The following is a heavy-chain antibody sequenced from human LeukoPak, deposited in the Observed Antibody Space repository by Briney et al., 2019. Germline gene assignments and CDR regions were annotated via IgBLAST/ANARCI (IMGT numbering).Heavy chain of an antibody. D-gene: IGHD7-27*01. J-gene: IGHJ4*02. CDR3: ARDSLTGDSDY. CDR1: GFTFSSYW. V-gene: IGHV3-7*01. Sequence: PGGSLRLSYAASGFTFSSYWMSWVRQAPGKGLEWVANIKQDGSEKYYVDSVKGRFTISRDNAKNSLYLQMNSLRAEDTAVYFCARDSLTGDSDYWGQGTLVTVSS. CDR2: IKQDGSEK.